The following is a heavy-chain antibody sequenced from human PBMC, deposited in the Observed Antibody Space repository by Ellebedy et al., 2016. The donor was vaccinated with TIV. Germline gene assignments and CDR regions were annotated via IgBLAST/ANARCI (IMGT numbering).Heavy chain of an antibody. CDR2: IYPGDSDT. CDR3: ARLFGVVTAMGLGYGMDV. V-gene: IGHV5-51*01. Sequence: GESLKISCKGSGYSFTSYWIGWVRQMPGKGLEWMGIIYPGDSDTRYSPSFQGQVTISADKSISTAYLQWSSLKASDTAMYYCARLFGVVTAMGLGYGMDVWGQGTTVTVSS. D-gene: IGHD2-21*02. CDR1: GYSFTSYW. J-gene: IGHJ6*02.